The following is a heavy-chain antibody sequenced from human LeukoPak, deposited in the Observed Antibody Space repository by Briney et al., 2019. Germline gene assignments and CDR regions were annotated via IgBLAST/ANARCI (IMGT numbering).Heavy chain of an antibody. CDR3: ARGREYYDFWSGYYLYYFDY. D-gene: IGHD3-3*01. J-gene: IGHJ4*02. Sequence: SETLSLTCTVSGGSISSSSYYWGWIRQPPGKGLEWIGSIYYSGSTYYNPSLKSRVTISVDTSKNQFSLKLSSVTAADTAVYYCARGREYYDFWSGYYLYYFDYWGQGTLVTVSS. CDR1: GGSISSSSYY. V-gene: IGHV4-39*07. CDR2: IYYSGST.